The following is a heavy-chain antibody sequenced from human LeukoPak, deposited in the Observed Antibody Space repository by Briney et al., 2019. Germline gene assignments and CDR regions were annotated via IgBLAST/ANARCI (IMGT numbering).Heavy chain of an antibody. CDR3: ARDKGYCSGESCYFAFDY. CDR2: ISYDGSNK. D-gene: IGHD2-15*01. V-gene: IGHV3-30-3*01. CDR1: GFTFSSYD. J-gene: IGHJ4*02. Sequence: PGRSLRLSCAASGFTFSSYDMYWVRQAPGKGLEWVAVISYDGSNKYYADSVKGRFTISRDNSKNTVYLQMNSLRAEDTAVYYCARDKGYCSGESCYFAFDYWGQGTLVTVSS.